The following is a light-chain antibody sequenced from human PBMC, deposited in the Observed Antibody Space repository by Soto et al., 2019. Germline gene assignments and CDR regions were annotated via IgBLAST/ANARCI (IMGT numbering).Light chain of an antibody. J-gene: IGKJ1*01. CDR2: GAS. V-gene: IGKV3-20*01. CDR3: QQYGSSPWT. Sequence: VLTHSPGTLSLSPGERATLSCRASQSVSSSFLAWYQQKPGQAPRLLIYGASSRPTGIPDRFSGSGSGTDFTLTISRLEPEDFAVYYCQQYGSSPWTFGQGTKV. CDR1: QSVSSSF.